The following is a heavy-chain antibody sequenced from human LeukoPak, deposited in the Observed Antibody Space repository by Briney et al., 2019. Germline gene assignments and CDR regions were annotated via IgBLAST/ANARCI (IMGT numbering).Heavy chain of an antibody. Sequence: GGSLRLSCAASGFTFSSYGMHWVRQAPGKGLEWVAVIWYDGSNKYYADSVKGRFTISRDNSKYTLYLQMNSLRPEDTAVYYCAKEYSGYEYYYYGMDVWGQGTTVTVSS. CDR2: IWYDGSNK. CDR1: GFTFSSYG. CDR3: AKEYSGYEYYYYGMDV. J-gene: IGHJ6*02. D-gene: IGHD5-12*01. V-gene: IGHV3-30*02.